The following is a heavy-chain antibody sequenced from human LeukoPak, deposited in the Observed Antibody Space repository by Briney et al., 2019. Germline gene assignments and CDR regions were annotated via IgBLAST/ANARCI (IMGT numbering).Heavy chain of an antibody. CDR3: ARDRRYSSGFYGPIDY. V-gene: IGHV4-4*07. CDR2: IYTSGST. Sequence: PSETLSLTCTVSGGSISSYYWSWIRQPAGKGLEWIGRIYTSGSTNYNPSLKSRVTMSVDTSKNQFSLKLSSVTAADTAVYYCARDRRYSSGFYGPIDYWGQGTLVTVSS. J-gene: IGHJ4*02. CDR1: GGSISSYY. D-gene: IGHD3-22*01.